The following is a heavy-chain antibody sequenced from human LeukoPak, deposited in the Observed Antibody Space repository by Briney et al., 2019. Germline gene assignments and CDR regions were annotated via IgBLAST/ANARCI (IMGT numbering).Heavy chain of an antibody. CDR1: GYTFTGCY. CDR2: INPNSGGT. V-gene: IGHV1-2*02. Sequence: ASVKVSCKASGYTFTGCYMHWVRQAPGQGLEWMGWINPNSGGTNYAQKFQGRVTMTRDTSISTAYMELSRLRSDDTAVYYCARRVPSATGLLWFDPWGQGTLVTVSS. D-gene: IGHD2-15*01. J-gene: IGHJ5*02. CDR3: ARRVPSATGLLWFDP.